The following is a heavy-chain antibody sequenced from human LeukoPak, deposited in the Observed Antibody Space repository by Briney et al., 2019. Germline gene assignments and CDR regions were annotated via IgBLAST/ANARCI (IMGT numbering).Heavy chain of an antibody. CDR3: ARGGPVLLWFGDAFDI. Sequence: GGSLRLSCAASKFTFSNYVMSWVRQAPGKGLEWVRQAPGKGLVWVSRINSDGSSTSYADSVKGRFTISRDNAKNTLFLQMKSLRAEDTAVYYCARGGPVLLWFGDAFDIWGQGTMVTVSS. D-gene: IGHD3-10*01. V-gene: IGHV3-74*01. CDR2: INSDGSST. J-gene: IGHJ3*02. CDR1: KFTFSNYVMSWVRQAPGKG.